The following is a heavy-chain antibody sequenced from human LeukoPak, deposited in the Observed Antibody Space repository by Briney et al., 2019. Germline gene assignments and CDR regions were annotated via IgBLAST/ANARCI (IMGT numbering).Heavy chain of an antibody. CDR2: ISSSSSYI. J-gene: IGHJ2*01. V-gene: IGHV3-21*01. D-gene: IGHD7-27*01. CDR3: ARHAGDRSYWYFDL. CDR1: GFTFSSYS. Sequence: PGGSLRLSCAASGFTFSSYSMNWVRQAPGKGLEWVSSISSSSSYIYYTDSVKGRFTISRDNAKNSLYLQMNSLRAEDTAVYYCARHAGDRSYWYFDLWGRGTLVTVSS.